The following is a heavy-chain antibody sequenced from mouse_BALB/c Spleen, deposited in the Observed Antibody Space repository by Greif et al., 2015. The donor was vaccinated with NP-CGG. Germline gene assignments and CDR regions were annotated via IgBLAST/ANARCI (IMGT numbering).Heavy chain of an antibody. V-gene: IGHV1-9*01. CDR2: ILPGSGST. J-gene: IGHJ3*01. CDR3: ARETATGFFAY. Sequence: QVQLQHSGAELMKPGASVKISCKATGYTFSSYRIEWVKQRPGHGLEWIGEILPGSGSTNYNEKFKGKATFTADTSSNTAYMQLSSLTSEDSAVYYCARETATGFFAYWGQGTLVTVSA. CDR1: GYTFSSYR. D-gene: IGHD4-1*02.